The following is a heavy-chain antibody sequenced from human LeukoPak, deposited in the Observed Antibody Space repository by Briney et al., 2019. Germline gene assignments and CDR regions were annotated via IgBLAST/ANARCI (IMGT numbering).Heavy chain of an antibody. D-gene: IGHD2-15*01. CDR1: GFTFSDYG. CDR3: TTEGVAGPTKFEY. J-gene: IGHJ4*02. Sequence: PGGSLRLSCAVSGFTFSDYGMHWVRQAPGKGLEWVAVIWYDGTNKYYADSVEGRFTISRDNSKNTLYLQMNSLRAEDTAVYFCTTEGVAGPTKFEYWGQGTLVTVSS. V-gene: IGHV3-33*01. CDR2: IWYDGTNK.